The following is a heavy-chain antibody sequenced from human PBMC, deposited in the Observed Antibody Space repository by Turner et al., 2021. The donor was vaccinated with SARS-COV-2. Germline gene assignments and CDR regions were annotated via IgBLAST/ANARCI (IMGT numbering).Heavy chain of an antibody. CDR1: GFTFGTYD. V-gene: IGHV3-13*01. CDR2: IGFIGDT. D-gene: IGHD2-15*01. CDR3: VREYCGGGICPGFYYFDF. J-gene: IGHJ4*02. Sequence: EVQLVESGGGLLRPGESLRLSCAASGFTFGTYDMHWVRQPTGKSLEWVSAIGFIGDTYYSGSVKGRFTISRENARNSLYLQINSLRAEDTAVYYCVREYCGGGICPGFYYFDFWGQGTLVTVSS.